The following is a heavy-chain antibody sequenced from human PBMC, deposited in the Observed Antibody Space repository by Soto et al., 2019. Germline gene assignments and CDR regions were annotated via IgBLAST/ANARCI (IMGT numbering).Heavy chain of an antibody. D-gene: IGHD5-12*01. V-gene: IGHV4-39*01. CDR1: GGSISSGSYY. CDR2: IYYSGST. J-gene: IGHJ6*02. CDR3: ASQGGGYSGYDYGDYGMDV. Sequence: SETLSLTCTVSGGSISSGSYYWGWIRQPPGKGLEWIGSIYYSGSTYYNPSLKSRVTISVGTSKNQFSLKLSSVTAADTAVYYCASQGGGYSGYDYGDYGMDVWGQGTTVTVSS.